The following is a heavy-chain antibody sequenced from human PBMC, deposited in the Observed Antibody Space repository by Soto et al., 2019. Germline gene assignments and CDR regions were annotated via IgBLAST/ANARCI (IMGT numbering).Heavy chain of an antibody. D-gene: IGHD5-18*01. CDR3: AGAQRGDTAMACFDY. CDR1: GGTFSSYA. J-gene: IGHJ4*02. V-gene: IGHV1-69*01. Sequence: QVQLVQSGAEVKKPGSSVKVSCKASGGTFSSYAISWVRQAPGQGLECMGGILPIFGTTNYAQKFQGRVTITADESTSTAYMELSSLRSEDTAVYYGAGAQRGDTAMACFDYWGQGTLVTVSS. CDR2: ILPIFGTT.